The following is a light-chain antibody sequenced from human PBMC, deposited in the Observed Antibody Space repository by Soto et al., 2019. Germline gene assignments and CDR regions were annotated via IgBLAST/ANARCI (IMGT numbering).Light chain of an antibody. CDR3: QQHTNWPLT. CDR1: QSVSSF. J-gene: IGKJ4*01. CDR2: DAS. Sequence: ETVLTQSPATLSLSPGEGVTLSCRASQSVSSFLAWYQQKPGQAPRLLIYDASNRATGIPARFSGSGSGTDFTLTISSLEPEDFAVYYCQQHTNWPLTFGGGTKVDIK. V-gene: IGKV3-11*01.